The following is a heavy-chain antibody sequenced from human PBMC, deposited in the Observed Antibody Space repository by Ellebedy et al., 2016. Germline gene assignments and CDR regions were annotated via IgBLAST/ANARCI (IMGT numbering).Heavy chain of an antibody. D-gene: IGHD3-10*01. Sequence: GESLKISCAASGFTFIDYSMNWVRQAPGKGLEWISYISSSSTVIYYPDSLKGRFTVSRDNARNSLYLQLNSLRAEDTAVYYCARDVTMLRGSYFYYMDVWGKGTTVTVSS. CDR3: ARDVTMLRGSYFYYMDV. J-gene: IGHJ6*03. V-gene: IGHV3-48*04. CDR2: ISSSSTVI. CDR1: GFTFIDYS.